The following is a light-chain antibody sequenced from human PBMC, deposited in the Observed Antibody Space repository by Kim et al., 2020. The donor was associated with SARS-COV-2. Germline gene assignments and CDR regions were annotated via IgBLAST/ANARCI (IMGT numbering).Light chain of an antibody. J-gene: IGKJ4*01. CDR2: EAS. V-gene: IGKV1-5*03. Sequence: ASVGDRVTLACRASQSISNWLAWYQQKPGKTPNLLVYEASTLESGVPTRFSGSGSGTEFTLTISSLQPDDFATYYCQQYNTYPLTFGGGTKVDIK. CDR3: QQYNTYPLT. CDR1: QSISNW.